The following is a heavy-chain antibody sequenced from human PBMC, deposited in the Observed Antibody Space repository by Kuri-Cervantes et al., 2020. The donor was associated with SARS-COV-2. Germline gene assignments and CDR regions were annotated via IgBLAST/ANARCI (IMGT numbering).Heavy chain of an antibody. CDR2: IYYSGST. D-gene: IGHD6-13*01. CDR1: GGTISSYY. CDR3: ARGGGGSSWYFDY. J-gene: IGHJ4*02. Sequence: GSLRLSCTVSGGTISSYYWSWIRQPPGKGLEWIGYIYYSGSTNYNPSLKSRVTMSVDTSKNQFSLKLSSVTAADTAVYYCARGGGGSSWYFDYWGQGTLVTVSS. V-gene: IGHV4-59*12.